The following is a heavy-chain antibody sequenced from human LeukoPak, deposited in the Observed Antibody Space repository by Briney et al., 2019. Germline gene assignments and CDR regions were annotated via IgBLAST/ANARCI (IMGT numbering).Heavy chain of an antibody. V-gene: IGHV3-23*01. Sequence: PGGSLRLSCAASGFTFSSYAMSWVRQAPGKGLEWVSDISGSGGSTYYADPVKGRFTISRDNSKNTLYLQMNSLRAEDTAVYYCAKDSPSTYYYGSGSYFVYWGQGTLVTVSS. CDR3: AKDSPSTYYYGSGSYFVY. CDR2: ISGSGGST. J-gene: IGHJ4*02. D-gene: IGHD3-10*01. CDR1: GFTFSSYA.